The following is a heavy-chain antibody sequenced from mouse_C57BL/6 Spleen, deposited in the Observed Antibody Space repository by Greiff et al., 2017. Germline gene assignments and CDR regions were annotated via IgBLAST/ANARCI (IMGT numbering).Heavy chain of an antibody. D-gene: IGHD2-2*01. J-gene: IGHJ1*03. Sequence: QVQLQQPGAELVKPGASVKLSCKASGYTFTSYWMQWVKQRPGQGLEWIGEIDPSDSYTNYNQKFKGKATLTVDTSSSTAYMQLSSLTSEDSAVYYCARWGGYDFHWYFDVWGTGTTVTVSS. CDR1: GYTFTSYW. V-gene: IGHV1-50*01. CDR2: IDPSDSYT. CDR3: ARWGGYDFHWYFDV.